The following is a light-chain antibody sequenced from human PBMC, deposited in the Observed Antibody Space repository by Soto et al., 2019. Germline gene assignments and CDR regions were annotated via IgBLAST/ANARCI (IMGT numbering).Light chain of an antibody. Sequence: QSALTQPPSVSGSPGQSVTISCTGTNSDVGNYNRVSWYQQPPGTAPKLMIYEVSNRPSGVPDRFSGSKSGNTASLTISGLQAEDEADYYCNLYTSSSTYVFGTGTKVTVL. J-gene: IGLJ1*01. CDR2: EVS. CDR3: NLYTSSSTYV. CDR1: NSDVGNYNR. V-gene: IGLV2-18*01.